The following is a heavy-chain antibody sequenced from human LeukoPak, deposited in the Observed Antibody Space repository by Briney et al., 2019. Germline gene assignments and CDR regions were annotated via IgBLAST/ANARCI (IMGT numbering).Heavy chain of an antibody. J-gene: IGHJ3*02. CDR3: ARPVAATPTSTAFDI. D-gene: IGHD2-15*01. V-gene: IGHV4-34*01. CDR1: GGSFSGYY. CDR2: IYYSGST. Sequence: SETLSLTCAVYGGSFSGYYWGWIRQPPGKGLEWIGSIYYSGSTYYNPSLKSRVTISVDTSKNQFSLKLSSVTAADTAVYYCARPVAATPTSTAFDIWGQGTMVTVSS.